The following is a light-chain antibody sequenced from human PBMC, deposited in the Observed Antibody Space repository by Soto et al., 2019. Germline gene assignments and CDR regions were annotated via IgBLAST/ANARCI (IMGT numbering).Light chain of an antibody. CDR3: HQYNNWPSWT. Sequence: TQSPVHLSLFPGERATLPCRSSQSVSTHLAWYQQKPGQAPKLLIYGASTRATGVPTRISGSGSGTEVTLTISSLQSEDFAVYYCHQYNNWPSWTCGQGTKGDIK. J-gene: IGKJ1*01. CDR1: QSVSTH. V-gene: IGKV3D-15*01. CDR2: GAS.